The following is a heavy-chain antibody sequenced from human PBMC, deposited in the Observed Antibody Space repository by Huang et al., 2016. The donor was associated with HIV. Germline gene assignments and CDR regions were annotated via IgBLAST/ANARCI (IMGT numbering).Heavy chain of an antibody. D-gene: IGHD1-20*01. V-gene: IGHV4-39*01. CDR3: ARPLTGTTALGY. J-gene: IGHJ4*02. CDR1: CSSISSSYY. Sequence: QLQLQESGPGLVKPSETLSLTCTVSCSSISSSYYWGWIRQPPGQGLEWIGNNYYSGNISYNPTLKSRFTMSVDTSKNHISLKVDSVTAADTAVYYCARPLTGTTALGYWGQGTLVTVSS. CDR2: NYYSGNI.